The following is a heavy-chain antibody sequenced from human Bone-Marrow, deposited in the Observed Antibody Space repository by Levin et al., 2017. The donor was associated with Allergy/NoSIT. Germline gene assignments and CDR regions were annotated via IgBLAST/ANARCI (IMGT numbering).Heavy chain of an antibody. CDR3: ARGGNCSGGSCYRDAFDI. CDR2: ISSSGSTI. D-gene: IGHD2-15*01. Sequence: PGESLKISCAASGFTFSSYEMNWVRQAPGKGLEWVSYISSSGSTIYYADSVKGRFTISRDNAKNSLYLQMNSLRAEDTAVYYCARGGNCSGGSCYRDAFDIWGQGTMVTVSS. J-gene: IGHJ3*02. CDR1: GFTFSSYE. V-gene: IGHV3-48*03.